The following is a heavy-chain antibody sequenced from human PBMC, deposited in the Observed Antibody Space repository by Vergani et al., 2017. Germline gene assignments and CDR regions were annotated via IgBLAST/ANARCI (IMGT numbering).Heavy chain of an antibody. D-gene: IGHD3-16*01. J-gene: IGHJ5*02. CDR1: GYSFTSYW. CDR3: ARVINMITFGGVSWFDP. Sequence: EVQLVQSGAEVKKPGESLRISCKGSGYSFTSYWISWVRQMPGKGLEWMGRIDPSDSYTNYSPSFQGHVTISADKSISTAYLQWSSLKASDTAMYYCARVINMITFGGVSWFDPWGQGTLVTVSS. CDR2: IDPSDSYT. V-gene: IGHV5-10-1*03.